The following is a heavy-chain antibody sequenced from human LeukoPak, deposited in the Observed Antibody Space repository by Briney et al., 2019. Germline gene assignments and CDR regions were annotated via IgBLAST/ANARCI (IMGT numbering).Heavy chain of an antibody. CDR3: ATRAAAAGPFFDY. D-gene: IGHD6-13*01. CDR2: IYPGDSDT. Sequence: GESLKISCKGSGYSFTSYWIGWVRQMPGKGLEWMGIIYPGDSDTRYSPSFQGQVTISADKSISTAYLQWSSLKASDTAMYYCATRAAAAGPFFDYWGQGTLVTVSS. J-gene: IGHJ4*02. V-gene: IGHV5-51*01. CDR1: GYSFTSYW.